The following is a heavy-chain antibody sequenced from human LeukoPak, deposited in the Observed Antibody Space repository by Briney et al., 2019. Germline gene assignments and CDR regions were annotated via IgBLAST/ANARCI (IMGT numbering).Heavy chain of an antibody. J-gene: IGHJ4*02. CDR2: IYHSGST. CDR1: SYSISSGYY. D-gene: IGHD3-16*01. Sequence: ASETLSLTCAVSSYSISSGYYRGWIRQPPGKGLEWIGSIYHSGSTYYNPSLKSRVTILVDTSKNQFSLKLSSVTAADTAVYYCARRGGSRYFDYWGQGTLVTVSS. CDR3: ARRGGSRYFDY. V-gene: IGHV4-38-2*01.